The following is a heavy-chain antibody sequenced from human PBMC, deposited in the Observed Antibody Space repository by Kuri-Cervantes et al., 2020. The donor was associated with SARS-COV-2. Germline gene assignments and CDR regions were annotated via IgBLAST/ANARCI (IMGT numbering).Heavy chain of an antibody. V-gene: IGHV3-9*01. CDR1: GFTFDDYA. Sequence: LSLTCAASGFTFDDYAMHWVRQAPGKGLEWVSGISWNSGSIGYADSVKGRFTISRDNAKNSLYLQMNSLRAEDTAVYYCARNLRSRYYAMDVWGQGTTVTGSS. CDR2: ISWNSGSI. CDR3: ARNLRSRYYAMDV. J-gene: IGHJ6*02.